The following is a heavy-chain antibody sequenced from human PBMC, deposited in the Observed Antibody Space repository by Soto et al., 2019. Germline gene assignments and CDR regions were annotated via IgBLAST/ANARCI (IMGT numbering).Heavy chain of an antibody. CDR3: ARHERYCSGGSCYDLLDY. D-gene: IGHD2-15*01. V-gene: IGHV4-59*01. CDR2: IYYSGST. J-gene: IGHJ4*02. CDR1: GGSISSYY. Sequence: SETLSLTCTVSGGSISSYYWSWIRQPPGKGLEWIGYIYYSGSTNYNPSLKSRVTISVDTSKNQFSLKLSSVTTADTAVYYCARHERYCSGGSCYDLLDYWGQGTLVTVSS.